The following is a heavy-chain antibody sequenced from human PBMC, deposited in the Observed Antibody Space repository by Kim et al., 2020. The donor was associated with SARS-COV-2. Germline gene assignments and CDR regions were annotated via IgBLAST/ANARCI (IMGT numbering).Heavy chain of an antibody. J-gene: IGHJ6*03. Sequence: AASVKGRFTISRDDSKSIAYLQMNSLKTEDTAVYYCTRTYSGTYYYYYYMDVWGKGTTVTVSS. V-gene: IGHV3-49*02. D-gene: IGHD1-26*01. CDR3: TRTYSGTYYYYYYMDV.